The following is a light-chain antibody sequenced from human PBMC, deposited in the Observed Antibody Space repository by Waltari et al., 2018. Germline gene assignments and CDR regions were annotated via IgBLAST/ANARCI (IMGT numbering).Light chain of an antibody. CDR3: QHYLRLPVT. V-gene: IGKV3-20*01. CDR2: GAS. J-gene: IGKJ1*01. CDR1: QRVCRA. Sequence: SCRASQRVCRALACYQQEPGQAPRLLIYGASTRATGIPDRFSGSGSGTDFSLTISRLEPDDFAVYYCQHYLRLPVTFGQGTTVEI.